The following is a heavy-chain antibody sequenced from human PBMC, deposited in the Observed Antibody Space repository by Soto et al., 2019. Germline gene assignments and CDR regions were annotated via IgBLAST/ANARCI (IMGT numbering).Heavy chain of an antibody. Sequence: PSETLSLTCSVSGYSISSGYYWGWIRQPPGRGLEWIGSIYRSGSTYYNASLESRVTISLDTSRNQVSLKLSSVTAADTAMYSGAREKENEDGSGLNFDHWCQGIVVT. CDR1: GYSISSGYY. CDR3: AREKENEDGSGLNFDH. J-gene: IGHJ4*02. CDR2: IYRSGST. V-gene: IGHV4-38-2*02. D-gene: IGHD3-10*01.